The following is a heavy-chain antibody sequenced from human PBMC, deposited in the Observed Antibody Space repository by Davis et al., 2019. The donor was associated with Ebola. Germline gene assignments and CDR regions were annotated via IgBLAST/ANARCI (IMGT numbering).Heavy chain of an antibody. J-gene: IGHJ4*02. D-gene: IGHD5-12*01. CDR1: GGSFSGYY. V-gene: IGHV3-7*01. CDR3: ARTRWLRGIYFDY. CDR2: IKQDGSEK. Sequence: ETLSLTCAVYGGSFSGYYWSWVRQAPGKGLEWVANIKQDGSEKYYVDSVKGRFTISRDNAKNSLYLQMNSLRAEDTAVYYCARTRWLRGIYFDYWGQGTLVTVSS.